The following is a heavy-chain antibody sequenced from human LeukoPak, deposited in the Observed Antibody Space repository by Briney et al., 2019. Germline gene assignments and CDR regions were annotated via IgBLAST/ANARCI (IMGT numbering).Heavy chain of an antibody. D-gene: IGHD5-12*01. CDR1: GGTFNSYA. V-gene: IGHV1-69*04. CDR2: NIPIFGIA. CDR3: ARDSGYDLRGYYGMDV. Sequence: ASVKVSCKASGGTFNSYAISWVRQAPGQGLEWMGRNIPIFGIANYEQKFQGKVTITADKSPSTAYVELSGLRAEDTAVYYCARDSGYDLRGYYGMDVWGQGTTVTVSS. J-gene: IGHJ6*02.